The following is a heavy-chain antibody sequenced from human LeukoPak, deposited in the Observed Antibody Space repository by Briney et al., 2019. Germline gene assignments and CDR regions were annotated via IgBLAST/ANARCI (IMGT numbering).Heavy chain of an antibody. CDR2: ISWDGGST. CDR3: AKLGIAAAGTPGY. V-gene: IGHV3-43*01. CDR1: GFTFDDYT. J-gene: IGHJ4*02. D-gene: IGHD6-13*01. Sequence: GGSLRLSCAASGFTFDDYTMHWVRQAPGKGLEWVSLISWDGGSTYYADSVKGRFTISRDNSKNTLYLQMNSLRAEDTAVYYCAKLGIAAAGTPGYWGQGTLVTVSS.